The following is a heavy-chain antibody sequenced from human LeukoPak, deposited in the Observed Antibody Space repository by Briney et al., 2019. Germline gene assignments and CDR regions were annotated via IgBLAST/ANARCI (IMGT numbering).Heavy chain of an antibody. CDR3: ARVGGFGELLFYNWFDP. Sequence: ASVTVSCKASGYTFTSYGISWVRQAPGQGLERMGWISAYNGNTNYAQTLQGRVTMTTDTSTSTAYMELRSLRSGDTAVYYCARVGGFGELLFYNWFDPWGQGTLVTVSS. D-gene: IGHD3-10*01. CDR2: ISAYNGNT. V-gene: IGHV1-18*01. CDR1: GYTFTSYG. J-gene: IGHJ5*02.